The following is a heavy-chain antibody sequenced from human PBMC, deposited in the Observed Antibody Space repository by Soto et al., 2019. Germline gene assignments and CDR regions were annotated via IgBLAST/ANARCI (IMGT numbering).Heavy chain of an antibody. CDR2: IYHSGST. J-gene: IGHJ5*02. V-gene: IGHV4-4*02. CDR1: GGSISSSNW. D-gene: IGHD2-2*02. CDR3: ARDLGRYCSSTSCYRYNWFDP. Sequence: SETLSLTCAVSGGSISSSNWWSWVRQPPGKGLEWIGEIYHSGSTNYNPSLKSRVTISVDKSKNQFSLKLSSVTAADTAVYYCARDLGRYCSSTSCYRYNWFDPWRQGTLVTVSS.